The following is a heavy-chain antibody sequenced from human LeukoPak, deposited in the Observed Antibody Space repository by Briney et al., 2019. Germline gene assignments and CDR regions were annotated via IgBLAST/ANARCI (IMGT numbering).Heavy chain of an antibody. Sequence: PGGSLRLSCAASGFTFSSYGMHWVRQAPGKGLEWVAFIRYDGSNKYYADSVKGRFTISRDNAKNTLYLQMNSLRAEDTAVYCCAKDRDIVVVPAAISPFDYWGQETLVTVSS. J-gene: IGHJ4*02. CDR2: IRYDGSNK. V-gene: IGHV3-30*02. D-gene: IGHD2-2*02. CDR1: GFTFSSYG. CDR3: AKDRDIVVVPAAISPFDY.